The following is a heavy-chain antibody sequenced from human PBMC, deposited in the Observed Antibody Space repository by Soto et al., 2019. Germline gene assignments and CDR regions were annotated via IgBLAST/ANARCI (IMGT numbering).Heavy chain of an antibody. CDR1: GGSISSYY. V-gene: IGHV4-59*01. Sequence: SETLSLTCTVSGGSISSYYWSWIRQPPGKGLEWIGYVYYSGSTNYNPSLKSRVTISVDTSKNQFSLKLSSVTAADTAVYYCARVWGGAFDIWGQGTMVTVS. CDR2: VYYSGST. J-gene: IGHJ3*02. CDR3: ARVWGGAFDI. D-gene: IGHD3-10*01.